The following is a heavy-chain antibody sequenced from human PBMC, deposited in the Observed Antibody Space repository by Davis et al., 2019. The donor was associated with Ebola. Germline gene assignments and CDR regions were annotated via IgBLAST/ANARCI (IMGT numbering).Heavy chain of an antibody. V-gene: IGHV4-59*05. CDR1: GGSISSYY. J-gene: IGHJ4*02. Sequence: PSETLSLTCTVSGGSISSYYWSWIRQPPGKGLEWIGSIYYSGSTYYNPSLKSRVTISVDTSKNQFSLKLSSVTAADTAVYYCARHVRYAMVLYYFDYWGQGTLVTVSS. CDR3: ARHVRYAMVLYYFDY. D-gene: IGHD3-10*01. CDR2: IYYSGST.